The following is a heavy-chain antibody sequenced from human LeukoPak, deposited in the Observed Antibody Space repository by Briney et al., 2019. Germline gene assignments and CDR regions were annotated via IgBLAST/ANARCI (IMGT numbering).Heavy chain of an antibody. CDR1: GGSLSSGGYY. J-gene: IGHJ4*02. D-gene: IGHD6-13*01. V-gene: IGHV4-31*03. CDR3: ARGIIAAAGNIDY. CDR2: IYYSGST. Sequence: TPSLTCTVSGGSLSSGGYYWSWIRQHPGKGLEWIGYIYYSGSTYYNPSLKSRVTISVDTSKNQFSLKLSPVTAADTAVYYCARGIIAAAGNIDYWGQGTLVTVSS.